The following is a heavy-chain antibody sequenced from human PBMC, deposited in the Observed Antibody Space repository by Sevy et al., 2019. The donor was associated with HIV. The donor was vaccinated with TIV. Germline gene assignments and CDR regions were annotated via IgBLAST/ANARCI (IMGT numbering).Heavy chain of an antibody. CDR2: LSGTGGST. CDR1: GFTFSDYY. J-gene: IGHJ4*02. Sequence: GGSLRLSCAASGFTFSDYYMDWVRQAPGKGLEWVSALSGTGGSTYYADSVKGRFTISRDNSKNTLYLQMNSLRVEDTAVYYCAKDLDIVAVAAAIRLSYWGQGTLVTVSS. CDR3: AKDLDIVAVAAAIRLSY. V-gene: IGHV3-23*01. D-gene: IGHD2-2*01.